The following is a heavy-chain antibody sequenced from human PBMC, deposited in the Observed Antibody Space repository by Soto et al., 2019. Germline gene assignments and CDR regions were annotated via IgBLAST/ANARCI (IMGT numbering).Heavy chain of an antibody. CDR3: ARYRGIAAAATFDY. D-gene: IGHD6-13*01. CDR1: GGSISSGGYY. V-gene: IGHV4-31*03. Sequence: QVQLQESGPGLVKPSQTLSLTCTVSGGSISSGGYYWSWIRQHPGKGLEWIGYIYYSGSTYYNPSRKRRVTISVDTSKNQFSLKLSSVTAADTAVYYCARYRGIAAAATFDYWGQGTLVTVSS. J-gene: IGHJ4*02. CDR2: IYYSGST.